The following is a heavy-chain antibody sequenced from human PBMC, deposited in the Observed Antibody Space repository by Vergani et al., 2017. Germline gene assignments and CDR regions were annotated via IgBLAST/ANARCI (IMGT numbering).Heavy chain of an antibody. CDR2: ISWDGGST. V-gene: IGHV3-43D*03. J-gene: IGHJ6*02. D-gene: IGHD3-22*01. Sequence: EVQLVESGGVVVQPGGSLRLSCAASGFTFDDYAMHWVRQAPGKGLEWVSLISWDGGSTYYADSVKGRFTISRDNSKNSLYLQMNSLSAEDTALYYCAKDIRAYYYDSSGYHYYYYYGMDVWGQGTTVTVSS. CDR1: GFTFDDYA. CDR3: AKDIRAYYYDSSGYHYYYYYGMDV.